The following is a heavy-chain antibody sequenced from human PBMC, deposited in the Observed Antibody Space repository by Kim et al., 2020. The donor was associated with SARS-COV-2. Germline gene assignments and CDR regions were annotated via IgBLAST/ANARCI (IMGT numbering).Heavy chain of an antibody. Sequence: VKGRFPISRYNSQNTVDLQMNSLRAEDTAVYYCARERGGVAAAPGWFDPWGQGTLVTVSS. J-gene: IGHJ5*02. V-gene: IGHV3-30*07. CDR3: ARERGGVAAAPGWFDP. D-gene: IGHD6-13*01.